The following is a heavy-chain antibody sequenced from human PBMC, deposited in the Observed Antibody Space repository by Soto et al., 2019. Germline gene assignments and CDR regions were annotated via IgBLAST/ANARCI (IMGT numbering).Heavy chain of an antibody. V-gene: IGHV3-30*18. J-gene: IGHJ6*02. CDR3: AKDGPPERYSYGNYYYYGMDV. D-gene: IGHD5-18*01. Sequence: QVQLVESGGGVVQPGRSLRLSCAASGFTFSSYGMHWVRQAPGKGLEWVAVISYDGSNKYYADSVKGRFTISRDNSKNTLYLQMNSLRAEDTAVYYCAKDGPPERYSYGNYYYYGMDVWCQGTTVTVSS. CDR2: ISYDGSNK. CDR1: GFTFSSYG.